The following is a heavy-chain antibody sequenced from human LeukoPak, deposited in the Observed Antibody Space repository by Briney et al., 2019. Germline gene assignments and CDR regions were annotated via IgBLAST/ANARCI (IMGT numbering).Heavy chain of an antibody. Sequence: GASVKVSCKASGGTFSSYAISWVRQAPGQGLEWMGGIIPIFGTANYEQKFQGRVTITADKSTSTAYMELSSLRSEDTAVYYCARPKGGGYSYDFFDYWGQGTLVTVSS. CDR1: GGTFSSYA. J-gene: IGHJ4*02. CDR3: ARPKGGGYSYDFFDY. CDR2: IIPIFGTA. D-gene: IGHD5-18*01. V-gene: IGHV1-69*06.